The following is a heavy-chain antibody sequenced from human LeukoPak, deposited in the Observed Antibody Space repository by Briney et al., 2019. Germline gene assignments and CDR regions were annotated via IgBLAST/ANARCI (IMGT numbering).Heavy chain of an antibody. D-gene: IGHD3-10*01. CDR2: ISRGGSTT. Sequence: GGSLRLSCAASGFTFSDSYMSWIRQAPGKGLEWVSYISRGGSTTYYVDSVKGRFTISRDNAKNLLYLQMNSLRAEDTAVYYCVRGGGATMVRGVATYDSWGQGTLVTVSS. CDR3: VRGGGATMVRGVATYDS. J-gene: IGHJ4*02. V-gene: IGHV3-11*01. CDR1: GFTFSDSY.